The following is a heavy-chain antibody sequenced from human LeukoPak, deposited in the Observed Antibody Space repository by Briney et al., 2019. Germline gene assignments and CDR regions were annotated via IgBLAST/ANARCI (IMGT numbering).Heavy chain of an antibody. Sequence: PGGSLRLSCAASGFAFNNYAMSWVRQAPGKGLEWVSAISVSGGNTNYADSVKGRFTISRDNPKNTLYLQMNSLRAEDTAVYYCARDSGYRSSFDYWGQGTLVTVSS. CDR2: ISVSGGNT. V-gene: IGHV3-23*01. J-gene: IGHJ4*02. CDR1: GFAFNNYA. CDR3: ARDSGYRSSFDY. D-gene: IGHD6-13*01.